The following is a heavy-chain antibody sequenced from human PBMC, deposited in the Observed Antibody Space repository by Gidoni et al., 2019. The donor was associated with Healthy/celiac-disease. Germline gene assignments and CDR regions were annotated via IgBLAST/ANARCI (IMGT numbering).Heavy chain of an antibody. CDR1: GFTFSSYG. Sequence: QVQLVESGGGVVQPGRSLRLSCAAAGFTFSSYGMHWVRQAPGKGLDWVAVIWYDGSNKYYADSVKGRFTISRDNSKNTLYLQMNSLRAEDTAVYYCARDFKGVCDYWGQGTLVTVSS. CDR2: IWYDGSNK. CDR3: ARDFKGVCDY. V-gene: IGHV3-33*01. J-gene: IGHJ4*02. D-gene: IGHD2-8*01.